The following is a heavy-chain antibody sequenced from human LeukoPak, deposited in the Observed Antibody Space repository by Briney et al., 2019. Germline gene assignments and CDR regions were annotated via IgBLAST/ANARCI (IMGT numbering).Heavy chain of an antibody. CDR1: GYTFTGYY. J-gene: IGHJ1*01. D-gene: IGHD6-13*01. V-gene: IGHV1-2*02. CDR2: INPNSGGT. Sequence: ASVKVSCKASGYTFTGYYMHWVRQAPGQGLEWMGWINPNSGGTNYAQKFQGRVTMTRDTSISTAYMELSRLRSDDTAVYYCARSYSSSWYPMGYFQHWGQGTLVTVSS. CDR3: ARSYSSSWYPMGYFQH.